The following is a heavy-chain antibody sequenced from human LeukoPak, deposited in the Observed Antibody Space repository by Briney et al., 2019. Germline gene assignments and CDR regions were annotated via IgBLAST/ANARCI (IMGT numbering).Heavy chain of an antibody. J-gene: IGHJ4*02. Sequence: GGSLRLSCAASGFTFGTYWMSWVRQVPGKGLEWVSYISSSGSTLYYADSVKGRITISRDNAKNSLYLQMNSLRAEDTAVYYCARRRYNWNAIDYWGQGTLVTVSS. D-gene: IGHD1-20*01. CDR3: ARRRYNWNAIDY. V-gene: IGHV3-11*01. CDR2: ISSSGSTL. CDR1: GFTFGTYW.